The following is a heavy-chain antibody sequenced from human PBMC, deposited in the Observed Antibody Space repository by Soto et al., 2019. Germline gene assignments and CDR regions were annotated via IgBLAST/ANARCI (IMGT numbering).Heavy chain of an antibody. V-gene: IGHV3-20*04. Sequence: PGGSLRLSCAASGFTFDDYGMSWVRQVPGKGLEWVSAVNWNGDSTDYGEYVKGRFTISRDNAKNSLHLQMNSLRVEDTALYYCARAGPDILTGLFYFDYWGQGTLVPVSS. CDR3: ARAGPDILTGLFYFDY. D-gene: IGHD3-9*01. J-gene: IGHJ4*02. CDR1: GFTFDDYG. CDR2: VNWNGDST.